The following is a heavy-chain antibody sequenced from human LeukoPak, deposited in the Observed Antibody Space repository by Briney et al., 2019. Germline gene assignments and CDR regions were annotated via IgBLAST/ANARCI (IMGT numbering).Heavy chain of an antibody. Sequence: SETLSLTCAVYGGSFSGYCWSWIRQPPGKGLEWIGVINHNGSTNYNPSLKSRVTIPVDTSKNQFSLKLSSVTAADRAVYYCARSPRGIYLKQGFDYWGQGTLVTVSS. J-gene: IGHJ4*02. D-gene: IGHD5-12*01. CDR3: ARSPRGIYLKQGFDY. CDR2: INHNGST. CDR1: GGSFSGYC. V-gene: IGHV4-34*01.